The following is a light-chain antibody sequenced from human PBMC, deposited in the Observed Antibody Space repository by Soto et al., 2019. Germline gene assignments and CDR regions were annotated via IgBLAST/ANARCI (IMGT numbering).Light chain of an antibody. CDR3: QQYGISPLS. CDR2: GAS. J-gene: IGKJ4*01. CDR1: QSISSSY. Sequence: EIVLTQSPGTLSLSPGERATLSCRASQSISSSYLAWSQQKPGQAPRLLIYGASSRSTGIPDRFSGSGSGTDFTITISRLEPEDFAVYYCQQYGISPLSCGGGTKVEIK. V-gene: IGKV3-20*01.